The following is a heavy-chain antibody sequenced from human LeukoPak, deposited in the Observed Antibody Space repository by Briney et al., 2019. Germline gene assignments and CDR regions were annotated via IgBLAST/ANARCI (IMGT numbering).Heavy chain of an antibody. Sequence: GGSLRLSCAASGFTFSSYSMNWVRQAPGKGLEWVSYISSSSSTIYYADSVKGRFTISRDNAKNSLYLQMNSLRAEDTAVYYCARGRRNWNYYYYYMDVWGKGTTVTVSS. D-gene: IGHD1-20*01. CDR1: GFTFSSYS. J-gene: IGHJ6*03. CDR2: ISSSSSTI. V-gene: IGHV3-48*01. CDR3: ARGRRNWNYYYYYMDV.